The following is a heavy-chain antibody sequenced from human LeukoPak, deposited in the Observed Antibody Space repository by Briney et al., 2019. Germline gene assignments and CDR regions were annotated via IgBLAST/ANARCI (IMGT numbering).Heavy chain of an antibody. V-gene: IGHV1-18*01. Sequence: ASLKVSCKASGYTFTSYGISWVRQAPGQGLEWMGWISAYNGNTNYAQKLQGRVTMTTDTSTSTAYMELRSLRSDDTAVYYCARLEDIVVVPAANAFDIWGQGTMVTVSS. J-gene: IGHJ3*02. D-gene: IGHD2-2*01. CDR2: ISAYNGNT. CDR1: GYTFTSYG. CDR3: ARLEDIVVVPAANAFDI.